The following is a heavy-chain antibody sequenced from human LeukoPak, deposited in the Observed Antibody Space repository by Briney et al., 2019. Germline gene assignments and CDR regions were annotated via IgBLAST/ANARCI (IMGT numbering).Heavy chain of an antibody. CDR2: ISGSGGST. J-gene: IGHJ4*02. CDR3: AKDPRRDTAYC. V-gene: IGHV3-23*01. D-gene: IGHD5-18*01. CDR1: GFTFSSYA. Sequence: GGSLRLSCAASGFTFSSYAMSWVRQAPGEGLEWVSAISGSGGSTYYADSVKGRFTISRDNSKNTLYLQMNSLRAEDTAVYYCAKDPRRDTAYCWGQGTLVTVSS.